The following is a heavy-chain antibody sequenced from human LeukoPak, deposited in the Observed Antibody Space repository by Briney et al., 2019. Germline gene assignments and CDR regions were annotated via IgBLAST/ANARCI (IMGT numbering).Heavy chain of an antibody. CDR2: LSSSGSAF. V-gene: IGHV3-48*03. CDR1: GFTFSSYE. J-gene: IGHJ4*02. D-gene: IGHD3-3*01. Sequence: PGGSLRLSCAASGFTFSSYEMNWVRQAPGEGLEWIAYLSSSGSAFSYADSVKGRFTIARDNAKNSVYLEMNSLRADDTAVYYCARSARLMKGVVEVTALDDWGQGTLVTVSS. CDR3: ARSARLMKGVVEVTALDD.